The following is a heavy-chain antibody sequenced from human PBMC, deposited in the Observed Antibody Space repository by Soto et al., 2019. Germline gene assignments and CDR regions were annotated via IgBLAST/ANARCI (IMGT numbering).Heavy chain of an antibody. CDR3: ARDPKQGLLWFVFDP. V-gene: IGHV3-30-3*01. CDR1: GFTFSSYA. J-gene: IGHJ5*02. Sequence: VGSLRLSCAASGFTFSSYAMHWVRQAPGKGLEWVAVISYDGSNKYYADSVKGRFTISRDNSKNTLYLQMNSLRAEDTAVYYCARDPKQGLLWFVFDPWGQGTLVTVSS. D-gene: IGHD3-10*01. CDR2: ISYDGSNK.